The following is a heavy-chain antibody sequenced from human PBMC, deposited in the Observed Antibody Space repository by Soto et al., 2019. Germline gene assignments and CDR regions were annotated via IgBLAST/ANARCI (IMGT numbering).Heavy chain of an antibody. D-gene: IGHD3-22*01. CDR3: ARDLGADYYDSSGYGS. CDR2: ISAYNGNT. V-gene: IGHV1-18*01. CDR1: GYTFTSYG. J-gene: IGHJ1*01. Sequence: GASVKVSCKASGYTFTSYGISWVRQAPGQGLEWMGWISAYNGNTNYAQKLQGRVTMTTDTSTSTAYMELMSLRSDDTAVYYCARDLGADYYDSSGYGSWAQRTPVPVSS.